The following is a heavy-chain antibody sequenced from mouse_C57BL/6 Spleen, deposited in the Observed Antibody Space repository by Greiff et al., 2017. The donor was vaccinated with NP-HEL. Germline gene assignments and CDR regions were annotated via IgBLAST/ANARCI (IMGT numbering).Heavy chain of an antibody. Sequence: EGKVEESGGGLVQPGGSRKLACAASGFTFSDDWMDGVRQSPEKGLEWVAEIRNKANNHATYYAVSVKGRFTISRDDSKSSVYLQMNSLRAEDTGIYYCTRDYGSSYFDYWGQGTTLTVSS. CDR3: TRDYGSSYFDY. CDR2: IRNKANNHAT. J-gene: IGHJ2*01. V-gene: IGHV6-6*01. CDR1: GFTFSDDW. D-gene: IGHD1-1*01.